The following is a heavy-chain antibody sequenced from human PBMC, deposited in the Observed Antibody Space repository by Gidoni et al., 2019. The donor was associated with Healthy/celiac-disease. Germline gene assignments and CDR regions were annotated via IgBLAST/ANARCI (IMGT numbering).Heavy chain of an antibody. D-gene: IGHD3-22*01. V-gene: IGHV3-33*01. CDR1: GFTFSSYV. Sequence: QVQLVESGGGVVQPGRALRLSCAASGFTFSSYVMHWVRQAPGKGLEWVAVIWYDGSNKYYADSVKGRFTISRDNSKNTLYLQMNSLRAEDTAVYYCARDAYYYDSSGYYRLYYYYGMDVWGQGTTVTVSS. CDR2: IWYDGSNK. CDR3: ARDAYYYDSSGYYRLYYYYGMDV. J-gene: IGHJ6*02.